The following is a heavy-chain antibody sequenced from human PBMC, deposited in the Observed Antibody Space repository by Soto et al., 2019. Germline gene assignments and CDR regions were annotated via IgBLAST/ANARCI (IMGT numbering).Heavy chain of an antibody. CDR2: TYYRSKWYN. D-gene: IGHD6-6*01. CDR1: GDSVSSNSAA. Sequence: PSQTLSLPCAISGDSVSSNSAAWNVIRQSPSRGLEWLGRTYYRSKWYNDYAVSVKSRITINPDTSKNQFSLQLNSVTPEDTAVYYCACLAARQYGMDVWGQGTTVTV. V-gene: IGHV6-1*01. J-gene: IGHJ6*02. CDR3: ACLAARQYGMDV.